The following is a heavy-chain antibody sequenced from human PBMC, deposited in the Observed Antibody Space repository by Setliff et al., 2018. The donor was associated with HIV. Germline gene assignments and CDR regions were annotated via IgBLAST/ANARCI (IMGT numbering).Heavy chain of an antibody. J-gene: IGHJ5*02. D-gene: IGHD3-3*01. CDR2: MSYSGTT. Sequence: SETLSLTCTVSSGSISSGSYYWGWIRQPPGKGLEWIGSMSYSGTTYYNPSLRSRVTISVDTSKNQFSLKLTSVTAADTAVYYCARQIMIFGVVTIGPEGWFDPWGQGTLVTVSS. CDR1: SGSISSGSYY. CDR3: ARQIMIFGVVTIGPEGWFDP. V-gene: IGHV4-39*01.